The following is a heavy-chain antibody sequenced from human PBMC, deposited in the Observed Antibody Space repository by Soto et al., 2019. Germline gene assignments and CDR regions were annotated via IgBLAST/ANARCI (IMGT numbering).Heavy chain of an antibody. D-gene: IGHD1-7*01. J-gene: IGHJ6*02. CDR1: GFTFSSYG. CDR2: ISYDGSNK. Sequence: GGSLRLSCAASGFTFSSYGMPWVRQAPGKGLEWVAVISYDGSNKYYADSVKGRFTISRDNSKNTLYLQMNSLRAEDTAVYYYAKDLSFAGTTHCYYYYGIDVWGQGTSVTGSS. CDR3: AKDLSFAGTTHCYYYYGIDV. V-gene: IGHV3-30*18.